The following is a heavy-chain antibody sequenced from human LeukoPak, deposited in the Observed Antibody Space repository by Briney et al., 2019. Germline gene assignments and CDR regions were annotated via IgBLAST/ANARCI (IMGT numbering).Heavy chain of an antibody. Sequence: SETLSLTCTVSGGSISSYYWSWIRQPPGKGLEWIGYIYYSGSTDYNPSLKSRVTISVDTSKNQFSLKLSSVTAADTAVYFCARGPYSYDSSGAFDIWGQGTMVTVSS. CDR2: IYYSGST. D-gene: IGHD3-22*01. J-gene: IGHJ3*02. CDR1: GGSISSYY. V-gene: IGHV4-59*08. CDR3: ARGPYSYDSSGAFDI.